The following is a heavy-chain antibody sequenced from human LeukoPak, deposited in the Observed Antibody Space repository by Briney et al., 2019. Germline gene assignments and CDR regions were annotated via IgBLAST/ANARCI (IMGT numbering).Heavy chain of an antibody. CDR3: ARDRGGDYFDI. CDR1: GDSISNYY. Sequence: PETLSLTCTVSGDSISNYYWSWIRQPPGKGLEWIGYINYSGSTNYNPSLKSRLTISEDTSKNQFSLKLSSVTAADTAVYYCARDRGGDYFDIWGQGTLVTVSS. D-gene: IGHD2-21*02. V-gene: IGHV4-59*12. CDR2: INYSGST. J-gene: IGHJ3*02.